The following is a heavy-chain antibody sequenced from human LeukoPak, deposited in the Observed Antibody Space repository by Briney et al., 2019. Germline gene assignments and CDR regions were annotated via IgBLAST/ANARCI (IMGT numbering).Heavy chain of an antibody. CDR1: GFTFSSYW. V-gene: IGHV3-7*04. D-gene: IGHD1-20*01. Sequence: GGSLRLSCAASGFTFSSYWMSWVRQAPGKGLEWVANIKQDGSEKYYVDSVKGRFTISRDNAKNSLYLQMNSLRAEDTAVYYCARARITGKRGAFDIWGQGTMVTVSS. CDR2: IKQDGSEK. J-gene: IGHJ3*02. CDR3: ARARITGKRGAFDI.